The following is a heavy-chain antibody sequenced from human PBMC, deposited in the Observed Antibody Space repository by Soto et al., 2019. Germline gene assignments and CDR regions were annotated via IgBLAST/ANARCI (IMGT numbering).Heavy chain of an antibody. CDR1: GGTFSSYT. CDR2: NIPILGIA. V-gene: IGHV1-69*08. D-gene: IGHD1-20*01. J-gene: IGHJ6*02. Sequence: QVQLVQSGAEVKKPGSSVKVSCKASGGTFSSYTISWVRQAPGQGLEWMGRNIPILGIANYAQKFQDRVTITADKSTSTAYMELSSLRAEDTAVYYCARDRTITGPNYYYYYGMDVWGQGTTVTVSS. CDR3: ARDRTITGPNYYYYYGMDV.